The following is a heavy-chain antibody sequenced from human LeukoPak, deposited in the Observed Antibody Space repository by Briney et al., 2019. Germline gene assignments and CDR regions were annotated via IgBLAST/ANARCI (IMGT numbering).Heavy chain of an antibody. Sequence: PSETLSLTCAASGGSISSYYWSWIRQPPGKGLEWIGYIYYSGSTNYNPSLKSRVTISVDTSKNQFSPKLSSVTAADTAVYYCARVGYYDFWSGYSHSPFDYWGQGTLVTVSS. D-gene: IGHD3-3*01. CDR1: GGSISSYY. CDR3: ARVGYYDFWSGYSHSPFDY. CDR2: IYYSGST. J-gene: IGHJ4*02. V-gene: IGHV4-59*01.